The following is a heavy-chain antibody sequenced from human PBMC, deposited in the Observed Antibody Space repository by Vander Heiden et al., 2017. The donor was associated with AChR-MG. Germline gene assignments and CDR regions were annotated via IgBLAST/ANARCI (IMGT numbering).Heavy chain of an antibody. CDR2: IWYDGSNK. V-gene: IGHV3-33*01. CDR1: GFTFSSYG. CDR3: ARDPLGITIFGVGNYFDY. Sequence: QVQLVESGGGVVQPGRSLRPSCAAAGFTFSSYGMHWVRQAPGKGLEWVAVIWYDGSNKYYADSVKGRFTISRDNSKNTLYLQMNSLRAEDTAVYYCARDPLGITIFGVGNYFDYWGQGTLVTVSS. D-gene: IGHD3-3*01. J-gene: IGHJ4*02.